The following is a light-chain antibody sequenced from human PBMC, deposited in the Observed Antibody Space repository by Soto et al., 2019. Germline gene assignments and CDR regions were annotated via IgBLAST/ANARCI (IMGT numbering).Light chain of an antibody. CDR1: QSVSSSY. V-gene: IGKV3-20*01. CDR2: DAS. CDR3: QQYGSSPWT. J-gene: IGKJ1*01. Sequence: EIVLTQSPGTLSVSPGERATLSCRASQSVSSSYLAWYQQKPGQAPRLLIYDASSRATGIPDRFSGSGSGTDFTLTISRLEPEDFAVFYCQQYGSSPWTFGQGTKVDIK.